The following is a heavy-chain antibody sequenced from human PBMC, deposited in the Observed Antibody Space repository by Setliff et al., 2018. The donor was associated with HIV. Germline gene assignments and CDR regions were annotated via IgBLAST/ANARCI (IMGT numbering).Heavy chain of an antibody. V-gene: IGHV3-48*03. J-gene: IGHJ4*02. CDR2: IDSSASTI. Sequence: GGSLRLSCAASGFTFSSYEMNWVRQAPGKGLEWVSYIDSSASTIKYADSVKGRFTISRDNAKNSLFLQMNSLRAEDTAVYYCARDPRYCTNGVCYRYFDYWGQGTLVTVSS. CDR1: GFTFSSYE. CDR3: ARDPRYCTNGVCYRYFDY. D-gene: IGHD2-8*01.